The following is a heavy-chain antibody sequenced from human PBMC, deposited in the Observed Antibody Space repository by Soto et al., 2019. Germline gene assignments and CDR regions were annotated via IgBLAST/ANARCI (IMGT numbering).Heavy chain of an antibody. D-gene: IGHD4-17*01. J-gene: IGHJ5*02. CDR2: IHYSGSS. CDR3: ARNHFGDPPLNNWFDP. CDR1: GDSITGYY. Sequence: KTSETLSLTCSVSGDSITGYYWSWIRQPPGKGLEWIGYIHYSGSSDYSPSLKSRVSISVDTSKNQFSLRLTSVTAADTAVYYCARNHFGDPPLNNWFDPWGQGSLVTVSS. V-gene: IGHV4-59*01.